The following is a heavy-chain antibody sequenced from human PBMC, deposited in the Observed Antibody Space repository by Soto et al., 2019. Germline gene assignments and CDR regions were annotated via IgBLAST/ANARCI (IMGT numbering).Heavy chain of an antibody. J-gene: IGHJ4*02. CDR1: GFTFISYG. CDR2: ISYDGSNK. CDR3: AKCTFRGVINALDY. V-gene: IGHV3-30*18. D-gene: IGHD3-16*01. Sequence: GGSLRLSCAASGFTFISYGMHWVRQAPGKGLEWVAVISYDGSNKYYADSVKGRFTISRDNSKNTLYLQMNSLRAEDTAVYYCAKCTFRGVINALDYWGQGTLVTVSS.